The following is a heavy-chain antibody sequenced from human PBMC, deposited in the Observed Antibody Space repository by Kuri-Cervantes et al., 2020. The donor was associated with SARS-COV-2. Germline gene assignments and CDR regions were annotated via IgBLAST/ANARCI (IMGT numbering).Heavy chain of an antibody. Sequence: WETLTLTCTASGGSFSGYSWSWIRQPPGKGLEWIGYIYYSGGTNYNPTLKSRVTISVDTSKNQFSMKLSSVAAADTAVYYCARQTENEVRTIFGVIIMSDAFDFWGQGTMVTVSS. CDR3: ARQTENEVRTIFGVIIMSDAFDF. D-gene: IGHD3-3*01. CDR2: IYYSGGT. J-gene: IGHJ3*01. CDR1: GGSFSGYS. V-gene: IGHV4-59*08.